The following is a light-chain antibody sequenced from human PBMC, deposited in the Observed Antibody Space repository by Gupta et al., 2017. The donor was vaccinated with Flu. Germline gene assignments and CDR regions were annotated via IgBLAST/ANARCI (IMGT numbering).Light chain of an antibody. CDR1: QSVLYSSNNKNY. CDR2: WAS. Sequence: DIVMTQSPDSLAVSLGERATINCKSSQSVLYSSNNKNYLAWYQQKPGQPPKLLIYWASTRESGVPDRFSGSGSGTDFTLTISSRQAEDVAVYYCQQYESNLPYTFGQGTKLEIK. V-gene: IGKV4-1*01. J-gene: IGKJ2*01. CDR3: QQYESNLPYT.